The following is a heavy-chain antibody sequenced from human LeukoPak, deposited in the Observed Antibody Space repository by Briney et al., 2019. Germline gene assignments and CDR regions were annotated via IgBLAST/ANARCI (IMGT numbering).Heavy chain of an antibody. Sequence: SQTLSLTSAISRDSLSGNSAARNWVRHSPSRGLEWLGRTYYMSKWYNDNAVSVKSRITINPDTSKDQFSLQLSSVTPEDTAVYYCARVREKWDYYYYYGMDVWGQGTTVTVSS. D-gene: IGHD2-8*01. CDR1: RDSLSGNSAA. V-gene: IGHV6-1*01. CDR2: TYYMSKWYN. J-gene: IGHJ6*02. CDR3: ARVREKWDYYYYYGMDV.